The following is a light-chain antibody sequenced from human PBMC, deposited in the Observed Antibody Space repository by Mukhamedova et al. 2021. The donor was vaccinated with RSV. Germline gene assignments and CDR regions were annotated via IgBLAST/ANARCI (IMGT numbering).Light chain of an antibody. J-gene: IGKJ3*01. CDR2: EAS. CDR3: QHYNTYLFS. Sequence: WYQRRVHGKAPKLLIYEASNLESGVPSRFSGSGFGTEFTLTISSLQPDDFATYYSQHYNTYLFSFGPGTKVEIK. V-gene: IGKV1-5*03.